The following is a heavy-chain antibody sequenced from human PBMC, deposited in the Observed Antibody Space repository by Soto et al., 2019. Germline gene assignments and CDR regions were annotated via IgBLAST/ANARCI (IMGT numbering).Heavy chain of an antibody. Sequence: GGSLRLSCAASGFSLSDYWMHWVRQVPGKGLLWVSRISVDGRDTTYADSVKGRFTISRDNAKNTLYLQMDSPRAEDTAVYYCVRAPEQRLIEFWGHGSLVTVSS. CDR2: ISVDGRDT. D-gene: IGHD6-19*01. CDR1: GFSLSDYW. V-gene: IGHV3-74*03. CDR3: VRAPEQRLIEF. J-gene: IGHJ4*01.